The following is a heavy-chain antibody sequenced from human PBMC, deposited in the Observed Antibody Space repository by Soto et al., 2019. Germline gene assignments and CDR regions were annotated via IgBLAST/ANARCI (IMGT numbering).Heavy chain of an antibody. Sequence: GGSLRLSCAASGFTFSDYYMSWIRQAPGKGLEWVSYISSSSSYTNYADSVKGRFTISRDNAKNSLYLQMNSLRAEDTAVYYCASNKYSSGWYDYWGQGTLVTVSS. V-gene: IGHV3-11*06. D-gene: IGHD6-19*01. CDR3: ASNKYSSGWYDY. CDR2: ISSSSSYT. CDR1: GFTFSDYY. J-gene: IGHJ4*02.